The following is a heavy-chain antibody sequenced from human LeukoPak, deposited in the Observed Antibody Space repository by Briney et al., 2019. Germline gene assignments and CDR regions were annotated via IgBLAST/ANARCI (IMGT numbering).Heavy chain of an antibody. V-gene: IGHV3-23*01. CDR3: AKEGSESSKGDYYFDY. D-gene: IGHD3-10*01. CDR1: GVTFSRYA. Sequence: GGSLRLSCAASGVTFSRYAMSWVRQAPGKGLEWVSAISESGTGTYYADSVKGRFTISRDNSKNTLYLQMNSLRAEDTAVYYCAKEGSESSKGDYYFDYWGQGTLVTVSS. CDR2: ISESGTGT. J-gene: IGHJ4*02.